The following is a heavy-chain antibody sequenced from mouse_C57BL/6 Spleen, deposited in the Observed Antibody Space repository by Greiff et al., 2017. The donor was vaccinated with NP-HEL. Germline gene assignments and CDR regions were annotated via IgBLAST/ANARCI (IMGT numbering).Heavy chain of an antibody. Sequence: EVQLVESGGGLVQPGGSMKLSCAASGFTFSDAWMDWVRQSPEKGLEWVAEIRNKANNHATYYAESVKGRFTISRDDSKSSVYLQMNSLRAEDTGIYYCTRRDYYGSSPYFDYWGQGTTLTVSS. D-gene: IGHD1-1*01. CDR2: IRNKANNHAT. CDR3: TRRDYYGSSPYFDY. CDR1: GFTFSDAW. V-gene: IGHV6-6*01. J-gene: IGHJ2*01.